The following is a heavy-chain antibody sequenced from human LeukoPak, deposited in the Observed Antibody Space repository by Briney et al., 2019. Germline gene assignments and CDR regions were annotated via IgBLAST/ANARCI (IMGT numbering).Heavy chain of an antibody. J-gene: IGHJ4*02. CDR1: GFTFSSYW. Sequence: PGGSLRLSCAASGFTFSSYWMHWVRQAPGKGLVWVSRINSDGSSTSYADSVKGRFTISRDNAKNTPYLQVNSLRAEDTAVYYCARKSQRFDVDYWGQGTLVTVSS. CDR3: ARKSQRFDVDY. CDR2: INSDGSST. V-gene: IGHV3-74*01.